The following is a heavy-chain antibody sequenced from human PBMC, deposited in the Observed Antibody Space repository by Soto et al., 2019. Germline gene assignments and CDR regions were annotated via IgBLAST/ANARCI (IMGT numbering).Heavy chain of an antibody. Sequence: SETLSLTCTVSGGSISSGGYYWSWIRQHPGKGLEWIGYIYYSGSPYYNPSLKRRVTISVDTSKNQFSLKLSSVTAADTAVYYCVRADDSSGYYFIDWGQGTLVTVAS. CDR3: VRADDSSGYYFID. CDR1: GGSISSGGYY. CDR2: IYYSGSP. J-gene: IGHJ1*01. V-gene: IGHV4-31*03. D-gene: IGHD3-22*01.